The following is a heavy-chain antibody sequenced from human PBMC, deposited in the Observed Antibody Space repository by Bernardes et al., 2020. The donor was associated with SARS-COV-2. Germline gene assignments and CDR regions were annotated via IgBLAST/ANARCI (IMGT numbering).Heavy chain of an antibody. V-gene: IGHV4-59*01. D-gene: IGHD2-21*01. CDR1: GGSISDYY. Sequence: SETRSLTCTVSGGSISDYYWSWIRHPPGKALDWIGYVYYTGITNYNPSLRSRVTISVDTSKNQFSLRLTSVTAADTAVYHCARGGHLGRQSYDYYYNGMDVWGQGTTVTVSS. CDR3: ARGGHLGRQSYDYYYNGMDV. CDR2: VYYTGIT. J-gene: IGHJ6*02.